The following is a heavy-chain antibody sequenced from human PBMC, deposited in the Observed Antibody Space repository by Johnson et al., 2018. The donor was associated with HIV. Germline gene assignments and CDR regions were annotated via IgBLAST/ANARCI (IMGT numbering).Heavy chain of an antibody. CDR1: GFTFNNAW. Sequence: VQLVESGGGWVKPGGSLRLSCAASGFTFNNAWMSWVRQAPGKGLEWVGRIKSKTDGGTTDYAAPVKGSFTISSDDSKNTLYLQMNSLRAEDAAVYYCARGGGGWEEGALDIWGQGTMVTVSS. D-gene: IGHD6-19*01. V-gene: IGHV3-15*01. J-gene: IGHJ3*02. CDR3: ARGGGGWEEGALDI. CDR2: IKSKTDGGTT.